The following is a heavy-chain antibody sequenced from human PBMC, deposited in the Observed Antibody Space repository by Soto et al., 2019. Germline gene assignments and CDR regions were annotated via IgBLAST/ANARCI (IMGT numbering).Heavy chain of an antibody. V-gene: IGHV4-59*08. J-gene: IGHJ5*02. CDR3: ARGDSSSWYGWFDP. Sequence: KTSETLSLTCTVSGGSISSYYWSWIRQPPGKGLEWIGYIYYSGSTNYNPSLKSRVTISVDTSKNQFSLKLSSVTAADTAVYYCARGDSSSWYGWFDPWGQGTLVTVSS. D-gene: IGHD6-13*01. CDR2: IYYSGST. CDR1: GGSISSYY.